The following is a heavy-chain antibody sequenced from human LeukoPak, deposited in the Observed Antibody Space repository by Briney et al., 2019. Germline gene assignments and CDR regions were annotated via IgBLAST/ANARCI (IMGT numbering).Heavy chain of an antibody. D-gene: IGHD6-13*01. CDR3: ARLLGIAAAGSRGNWFDP. CDR2: IYTSGST. CDR1: GGSISSYY. Sequence: SETLSLTCTVSGGSISSYYWSWIRQPPGKGLEWIGYIYTSGSTNYDPSLKSRVTISVDTSKNQFSLKLSSVTAADTAVYYCARLLGIAAAGSRGNWFDPWGQGTLVTVSS. J-gene: IGHJ5*02. V-gene: IGHV4-4*09.